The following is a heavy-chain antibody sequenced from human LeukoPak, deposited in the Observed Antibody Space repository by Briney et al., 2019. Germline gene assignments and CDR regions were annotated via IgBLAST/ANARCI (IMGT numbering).Heavy chain of an antibody. CDR2: ISAYNGNT. CDR3: ARGQTYYDFWSGYYYWCDP. D-gene: IGHD3-3*01. J-gene: IGHJ5*02. V-gene: IGHV1-18*01. CDR1: GYTFTSYG. Sequence: ASVKVSCKASGYTFTSYGISWVRQAPGQGLEWMSWISAYNGNTNYAQKLQGRVTMTTDTSTSTAYMELKSLRSDDTAVYYCARGQTYYDFWSGYYYWCDPWGQGTRVTVSS.